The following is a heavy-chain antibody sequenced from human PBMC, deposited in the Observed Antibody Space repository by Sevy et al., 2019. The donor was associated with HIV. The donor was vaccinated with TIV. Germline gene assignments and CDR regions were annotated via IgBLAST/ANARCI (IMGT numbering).Heavy chain of an antibody. V-gene: IGHV3-53*01. CDR2: IYGNNST. D-gene: IGHD6-19*01. CDR3: ARGEQWLSFNY. CDR1: GFNISSNY. J-gene: IGHJ4*02. Sequence: GGSLRLSCAASGFNISSNYLSWVRQAPGKGLEWVSVIYGNNSTYYADFVKGRFTISRDNSKNTLDLQMNSLRVEDTAIYYCARGEQWLSFNYWGQGTLVTVSS.